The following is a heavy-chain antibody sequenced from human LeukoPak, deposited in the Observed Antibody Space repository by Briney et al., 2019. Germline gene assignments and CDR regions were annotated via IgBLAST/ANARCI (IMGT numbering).Heavy chain of an antibody. Sequence: PGGSLRLSCAASGFTFSSYGMHWVRQAPGKGLEWVAVISYDGSNKYYADSVKGRFTIPRDNSKNTLYLQMNSLRAEDTAVYYCAKDGSNYFDYWGQGTLVTVSS. CDR3: AKDGSNYFDY. CDR2: ISYDGSNK. D-gene: IGHD5-12*01. CDR1: GFTFSSYG. J-gene: IGHJ4*02. V-gene: IGHV3-30*18.